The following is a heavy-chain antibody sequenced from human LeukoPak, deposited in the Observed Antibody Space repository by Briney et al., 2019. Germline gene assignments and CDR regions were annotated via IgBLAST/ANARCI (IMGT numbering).Heavy chain of an antibody. CDR2: IYFGGTT. D-gene: IGHD5/OR15-5a*01. V-gene: IGHV3-53*01. J-gene: IGHJ4*02. Sequence: GGSLRLSCAASGFTVSSNYMTWVRQAPGQGLEWVSVIYFGGTTYYADSVKGRLTISRDNSKNTVYLQMNSLRVEDTAVYYCARGDGVYVYWGQGTLVTVSS. CDR3: ARGDGVYVY. CDR1: GFTVSSNY.